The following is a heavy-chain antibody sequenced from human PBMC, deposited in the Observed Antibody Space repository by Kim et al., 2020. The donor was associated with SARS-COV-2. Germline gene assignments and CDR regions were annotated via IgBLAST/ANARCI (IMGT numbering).Heavy chain of an antibody. CDR1: GYTFTSYG. CDR3: ARVSRSYDFWSDKHSPPPDSYYYYYGMDV. J-gene: IGHJ6*02. Sequence: ASVKVSCKASGYTFTSYGISWVRQAPGQGLEWMGWISAYNGNTNYAQKLQGRVTMTTDTSTSTAYMELRSLRSDDTAVYYCARVSRSYDFWSDKHSPPPDSYYYYYGMDVWGQGTTVTVSS. CDR2: ISAYNGNT. D-gene: IGHD3-3*01. V-gene: IGHV1-18*01.